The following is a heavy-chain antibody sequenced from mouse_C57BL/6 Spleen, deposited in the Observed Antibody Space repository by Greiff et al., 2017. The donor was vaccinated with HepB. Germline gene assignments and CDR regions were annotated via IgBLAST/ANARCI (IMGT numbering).Heavy chain of an antibody. V-gene: IGHV1-50*01. CDR2: IDPSDSYT. Sequence: QVQLQQPGAELVKPGASVKLSCKASGYTFTSYWMQWVKQRPGQGLEWIGEIDPSDSYTNYTQKFKGKATLTVDTSSSTAYMQLSSLTSEDSAVYYCARRYYGSSYWYFDVWGTGTTVTVSS. CDR3: ARRYYGSSYWYFDV. D-gene: IGHD1-1*01. CDR1: GYTFTSYW. J-gene: IGHJ1*03.